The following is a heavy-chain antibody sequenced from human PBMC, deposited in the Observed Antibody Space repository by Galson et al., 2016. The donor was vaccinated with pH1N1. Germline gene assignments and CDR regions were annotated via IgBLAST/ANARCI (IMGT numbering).Heavy chain of an antibody. J-gene: IGHJ3*02. D-gene: IGHD4-17*01. CDR1: GFTFSSCG. V-gene: IGHV3-30*12. CDR3: ARDESGYGDSFPDVFDI. Sequence: SCAASGFTFSSCGIYWVRQAPGKGLEWVGNILYNGNDKYYADSVKGRFTISRDSSMTTVHLQMISVTVEDTAVYFCARDESGYGDSFPDVFDIWGQGTMVTVSS. CDR2: ILYNGNDK.